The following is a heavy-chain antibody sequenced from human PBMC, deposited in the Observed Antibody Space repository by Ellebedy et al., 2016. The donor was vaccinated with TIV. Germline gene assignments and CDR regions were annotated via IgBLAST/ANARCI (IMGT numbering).Heavy chain of an antibody. CDR1: GGSFSGYH. V-gene: IGHV4-34*01. Sequence: MPSETLSLTCGVYGGSFSGYHWTWIRQPPGEGLEWIGEISHTGGPHYNPSLKSRVSMSVDTSDNQISLNLSSVTAADTAVYYCARGVGVIRGVIRYHQYYMDVWGKGTTVTVSS. CDR3: ARGVGVIRGVIRYHQYYMDV. D-gene: IGHD3-10*01. CDR2: ISHTGGP. J-gene: IGHJ6*03.